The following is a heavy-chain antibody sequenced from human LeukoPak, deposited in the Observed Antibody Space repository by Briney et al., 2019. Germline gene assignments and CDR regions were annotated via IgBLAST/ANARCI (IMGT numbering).Heavy chain of an antibody. J-gene: IGHJ3*01. V-gene: IGHV3-7*01. D-gene: IGHD2/OR15-2a*01. Sequence: GGSLRLSCAGSGFTIGSYWMSWVRQAPGKGLEWVANIRQDGSEKYYVDSVKGRLTISRDNAKNSLSLQMNSLRAEDTGIYYCARAGYYGDDAFDLWGQGTMVTVSS. CDR1: GFTIGSYW. CDR3: ARAGYYGDDAFDL. CDR2: IRQDGSEK.